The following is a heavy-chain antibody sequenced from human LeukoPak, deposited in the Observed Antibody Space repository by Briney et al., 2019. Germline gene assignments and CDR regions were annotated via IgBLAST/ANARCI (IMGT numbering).Heavy chain of an antibody. V-gene: IGHV4-59*01. CDR2: IYCSGST. CDR3: ARVARIAAAGREYYFDY. D-gene: IGHD6-13*01. J-gene: IGHJ4*02. CDR1: GGSISSYY. Sequence: PSETLSLTCTVSGGSISSYYWSWIRQPPGKGLEWIGYIYCSGSTNYNPSLKSRVTISVDTSKNQFSLKLSSVTAADTAVYYCARVARIAAAGREYYFDYWGQGTLVTVSS.